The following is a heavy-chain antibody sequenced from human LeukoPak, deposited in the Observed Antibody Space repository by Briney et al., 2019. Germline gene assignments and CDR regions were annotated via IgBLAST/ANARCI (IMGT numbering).Heavy chain of an antibody. Sequence: ASVKVSCKASGYTFSDNYMHWVRQAPGQGLEYMGWIKPNGGGTKYAQKFQGRVTMTRDTSISTAYMELSRLRSDDTTVYYCAREQEVGSGSYYIGPYMDVWGKGTTVTVSS. CDR1: GYTFSDNY. CDR3: AREQEVGSGSYYIGPYMDV. D-gene: IGHD3-10*01. V-gene: IGHV1-2*02. CDR2: IKPNGGGT. J-gene: IGHJ6*03.